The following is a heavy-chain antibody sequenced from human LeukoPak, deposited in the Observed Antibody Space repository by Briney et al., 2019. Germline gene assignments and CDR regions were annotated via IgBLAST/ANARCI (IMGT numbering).Heavy chain of an antibody. CDR3: ARKDGSGSYYKRGRCYFDY. CDR2: IYYSGST. V-gene: IGHV4-30-4*08. D-gene: IGHD3-10*01. Sequence: SQTLSLTCTVSGGSISSGDYSWSWIRQPPGKGLEWIGYIYYSGSTYYNPSLKSRVTISVDKSKNQFSLKLSSVTAADTAVYYCARKDGSGSYYKRGRCYFDYWGQGTLVTVSS. J-gene: IGHJ4*02. CDR1: GGSISSGDYS.